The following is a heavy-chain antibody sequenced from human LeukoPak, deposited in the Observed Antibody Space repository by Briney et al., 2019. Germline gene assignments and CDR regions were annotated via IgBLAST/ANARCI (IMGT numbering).Heavy chain of an antibody. CDR1: GGSISSGDYY. J-gene: IGHJ4*02. CDR2: IYYSGST. CDR3: ARGDYGLYFFDS. Sequence: PSETLSLTCTVSGGSISSGDYYWSWIRQPPGKGLEWIGYIYYSGSTYYNPSLKSRATTSVDTSNNQFSLKLSSVTAADTAVYYCARGDYGLYFFDSWGRGTLVTVSS. D-gene: IGHD4-17*01. V-gene: IGHV4-30-4*01.